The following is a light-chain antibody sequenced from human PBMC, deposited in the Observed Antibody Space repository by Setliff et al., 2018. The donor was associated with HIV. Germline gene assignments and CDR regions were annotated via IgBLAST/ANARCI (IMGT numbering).Light chain of an antibody. CDR1: SSDVGDYDS. J-gene: IGLJ3*02. CDR3: CSYTTRSTWV. Sequence: QPALAQPASVSGSPGQSITISCTGTSSDVGDYDSVSWYQQHPGKVPKLMISEVSDRPSGVSNRFSGSKYGNTASLTISALQAEDEADYYCCSYTTRSTWVFGRGTKVTVL. V-gene: IGLV2-14*01. CDR2: EVS.